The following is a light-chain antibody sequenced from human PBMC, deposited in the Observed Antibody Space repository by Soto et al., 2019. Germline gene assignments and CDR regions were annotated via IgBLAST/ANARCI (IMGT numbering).Light chain of an antibody. Sequence: DIQMTQSPSTLSASVGDRVTITCRASQSVSSWLAWYQQKPGKAPKLLIYKASSLESGVPSRFSGSASGTEFPLTISSLQPDDSATYYCQQYNSYSRTFGQGTKVEI. CDR1: QSVSSW. CDR3: QQYNSYSRT. CDR2: KAS. J-gene: IGKJ1*01. V-gene: IGKV1-5*03.